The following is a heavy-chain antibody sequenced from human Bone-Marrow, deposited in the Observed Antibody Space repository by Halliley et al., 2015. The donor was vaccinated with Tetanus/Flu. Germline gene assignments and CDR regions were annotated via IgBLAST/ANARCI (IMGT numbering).Heavy chain of an antibody. J-gene: IGHJ4*02. CDR1: NASITSSNW. Sequence: TLSLTCAVSNASITSSNWWSWVRPPPGKGLEWIGEIYHSGGTNYNPSLKTRVTISLDKSTKQFSLRLSSVTAADTALDYCAARITVSGGATRFDFWGQGILVTVSS. V-gene: IGHV4-4*02. CDR3: AARITVSGGATRFDF. CDR2: IYHSGGT. D-gene: IGHD3-3*01.